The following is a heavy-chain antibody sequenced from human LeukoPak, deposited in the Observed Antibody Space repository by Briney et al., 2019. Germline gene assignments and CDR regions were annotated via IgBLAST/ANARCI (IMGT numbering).Heavy chain of an antibody. Sequence: GGSLRLSCAASGFTFSSYAMHWVRQAPGKGLEWVAVISYDGSNKYYADSVKGRFTISRDNSKNTLYLQMNSLRAEDTAVYYCARGVYGIAARHGYFDYWGQGTLVTVSS. CDR1: GFTFSSYA. D-gene: IGHD6-6*01. V-gene: IGHV3-30-3*02. CDR3: ARGVYGIAARHGYFDY. J-gene: IGHJ4*02. CDR2: ISYDGSNK.